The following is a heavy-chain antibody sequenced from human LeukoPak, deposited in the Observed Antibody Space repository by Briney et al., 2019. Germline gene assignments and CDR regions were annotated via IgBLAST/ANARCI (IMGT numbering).Heavy chain of an antibody. CDR1: GYPFTTYD. CDR2: MNPSSGYT. V-gene: IGHV1-8*01. Sequence: GASVKVSCKSSGYPFTTYDINWVRKATGQGLEWMGWMNPSSGYTGYSQKFQGRVTMTRNTSITTAYMELSSLRSEDTAVYYCARISGHNWYFDLWGRGTLVTVSS. J-gene: IGHJ2*01. CDR3: ARISGHNWYFDL. D-gene: IGHD3-10*01.